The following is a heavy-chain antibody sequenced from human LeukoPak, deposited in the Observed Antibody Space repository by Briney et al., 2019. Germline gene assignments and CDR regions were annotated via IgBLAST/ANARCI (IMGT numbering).Heavy chain of an antibody. CDR2: INHSGST. J-gene: IGHJ1*01. D-gene: IGHD2-2*01. CDR3: ARAEGYCSSTSCSEYFQH. CDR1: GGSISSSSYY. V-gene: IGHV4-39*07. Sequence: TSETLSLTCTVSGGSISSSSYYWSWIRQPPGKGLEWIGEINHSGSTNYNPSLKSRVTISVDTSKNQFSLKLSSVTAADTAVYYCARAEGYCSSTSCSEYFQHWGQGTLVTVSS.